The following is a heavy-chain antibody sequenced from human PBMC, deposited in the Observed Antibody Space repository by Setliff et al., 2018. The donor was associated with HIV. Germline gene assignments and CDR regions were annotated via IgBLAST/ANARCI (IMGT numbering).Heavy chain of an antibody. CDR2: INPNSGGT. J-gene: IGHJ3*02. D-gene: IGHD3-9*01. CDR1: GYTFTGYY. CDR3: AIRWSYDILTGYYPDHDAFDI. V-gene: IGHV1-2*06. Sequence: ASVKVSCKASGYTFTGYYMHWVRQAPGQGLEWMGRINPNSGGTNYAQKFQGRVTMTRDTSISTAYMELSSLRSDDTAVYYCAIRWSYDILTGYYPDHDAFDIWGQGTMVTVSS.